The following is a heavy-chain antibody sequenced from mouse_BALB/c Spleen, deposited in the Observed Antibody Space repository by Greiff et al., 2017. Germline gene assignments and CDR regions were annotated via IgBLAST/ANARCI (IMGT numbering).Heavy chain of an antibody. D-gene: IGHD2-4*01. J-gene: IGHJ3*01. CDR1: GFSLTSYG. CDR3: ARDGVIYYDYDGSWFAY. V-gene: IGHV2-9*02. Sequence: VQLQESGPGLVAPSQSLSITCTVSGFSLTSYGVHWVRQPPGKGLEWLGVIWAGGSTNYNSALMSRLSISKDNSKSQVFLKMNSLQTDDTAMYYCARDGVIYYDYDGSWFAYWGQGTLVTVSA. CDR2: IWAGGST.